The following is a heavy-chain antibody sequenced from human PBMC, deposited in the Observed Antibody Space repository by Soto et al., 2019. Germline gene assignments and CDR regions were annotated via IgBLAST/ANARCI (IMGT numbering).Heavy chain of an antibody. CDR2: IYSTGNT. CDR1: GDSIRSSSY. Sequence: SETLSLTCTVSGDSIRSSSYWGWIRQPPGKGLEWIGSIYSTGNTYYNPSLNSQVTISVDTSKNQFSLNVISVTAADTAVYYCGSSRRYSPCVWGQGTSVTVSS. V-gene: IGHV4-39*01. CDR3: GSSRRYSPCV. J-gene: IGHJ6*02. D-gene: IGHD1-26*01.